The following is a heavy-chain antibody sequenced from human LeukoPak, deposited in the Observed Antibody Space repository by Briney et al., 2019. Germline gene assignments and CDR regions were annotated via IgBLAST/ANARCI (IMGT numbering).Heavy chain of an antibody. V-gene: IGHV1-46*01. CDR3: ARDRFTYYYDTDAFDI. D-gene: IGHD3-22*01. CDR2: INPSGGST. CDR1: GYTFTSYY. J-gene: IGHJ3*02. Sequence: GASVKVSCKASGYTFTSYYMHWVRQAPGQGLEWMGIINPSGGSTSYAQKFQGRVTMTRDMSTSTVYMELSSLRSEDTAVYYCARDRFTYYYDTDAFDIWGQGTMVTVSS.